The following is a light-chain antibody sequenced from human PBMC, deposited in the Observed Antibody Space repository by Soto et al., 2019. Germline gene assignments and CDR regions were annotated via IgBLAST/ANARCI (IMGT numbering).Light chain of an antibody. CDR2: EAS. Sequence: EIVLTQSPATLSLSPGERATLSCRASQSVSSYLAWYQQKPGQAPRLLIYEASNMATGIPARFSGSGSGTDFTLTISSLEPEDFAVYYCQQRSNWPPSFGGWTKVESK. CDR1: QSVSSY. V-gene: IGKV3-11*01. CDR3: QQRSNWPPS. J-gene: IGKJ4*01.